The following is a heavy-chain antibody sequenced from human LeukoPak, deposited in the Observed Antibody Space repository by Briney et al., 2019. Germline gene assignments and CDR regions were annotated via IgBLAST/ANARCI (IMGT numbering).Heavy chain of an antibody. CDR2: IDWDDGK. CDR1: GFSLSTSGMR. Sequence: SGPALVKPTQTLTLTCTSSGFSLSTSGMRVSWIRQPPGKALEWLARIDWDDGKFYSTSLKTRLTISKDTSKNQVVLTMTNMDPVDTATYYCARLNSGTYLDYWGQGTLVTVSS. J-gene: IGHJ4*02. V-gene: IGHV2-70*04. CDR3: ARLNSGTYLDY. D-gene: IGHD1-26*01.